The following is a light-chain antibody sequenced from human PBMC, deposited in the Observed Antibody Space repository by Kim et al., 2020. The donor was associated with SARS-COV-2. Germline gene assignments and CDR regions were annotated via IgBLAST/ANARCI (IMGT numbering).Light chain of an antibody. CDR2: GKN. Sequence: ALGQTVRITCQGDSLRNYYASWYQQQPGQAPVLVLFGKNNRPSGIPDRFSGSKSGNTASLTITGAQADDEADYYCNSRDSSGSHLVFGGGTQLTVL. J-gene: IGLJ3*02. CDR1: SLRNYY. CDR3: NSRDSSGSHLV. V-gene: IGLV3-19*01.